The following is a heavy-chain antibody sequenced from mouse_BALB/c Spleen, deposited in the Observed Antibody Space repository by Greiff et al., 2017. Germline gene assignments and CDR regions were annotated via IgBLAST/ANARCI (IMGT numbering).Heavy chain of an antibody. V-gene: IGHV1-54*01. CDR1: GYAFTNYL. Sequence: QVQLQQSGAELVRPGTSVKVSCKASGYAFTNYLIEWVKQRPGQGLEWIGVINPGSGGTNYNEKFKGKATLTADKSSSTAYMQLSSLTSDDSAVYFCARSPITTATRMDYWGQGTSVTVSS. CDR2: INPGSGGT. CDR3: ARSPITTATRMDY. D-gene: IGHD1-2*01. J-gene: IGHJ4*01.